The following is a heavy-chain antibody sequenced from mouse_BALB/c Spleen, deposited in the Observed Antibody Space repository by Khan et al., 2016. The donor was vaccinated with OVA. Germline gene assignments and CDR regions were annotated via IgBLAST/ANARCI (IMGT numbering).Heavy chain of an antibody. J-gene: IGHJ3*01. CDR2: IFPGDGST. CDR3: ARGGYGGFAY. V-gene: IGHV1-85*01. Sequence: QVQLQQSGAELVKPGTSVKLSCKASGYTFTSYDINWVRQRPEQGLDWIGWIFPGDGSTKYNEKFKGKATLTTDKSSSTAYMQLSRLTSADSAVYFCARGGYGGFAYWGQGTLVTVSA. CDR1: GYTFTSYD. D-gene: IGHD2-14*01.